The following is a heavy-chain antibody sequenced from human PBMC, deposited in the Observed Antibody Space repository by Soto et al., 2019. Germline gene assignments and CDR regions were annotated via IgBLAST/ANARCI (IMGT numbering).Heavy chain of an antibody. D-gene: IGHD3-22*01. V-gene: IGHV4-59*01. Sequence: SETLCLTCTVSGGSISSYYWSWIRQPPGKGLEWIGYIYYSGSTNYNPSLKSRVTISVDTSKNQFSLKLSSVTAADTAVYYCARGSLHIYDSSGYYWPAYYFDYWGQGTLVTVSS. J-gene: IGHJ4*02. CDR3: ARGSLHIYDSSGYYWPAYYFDY. CDR1: GGSISSYY. CDR2: IYYSGST.